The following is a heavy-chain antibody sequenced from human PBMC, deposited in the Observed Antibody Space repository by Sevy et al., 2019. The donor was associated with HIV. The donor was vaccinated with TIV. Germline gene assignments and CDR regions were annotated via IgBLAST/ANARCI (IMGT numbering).Heavy chain of an antibody. CDR3: GGAPPVLSGDNSLNWFDP. V-gene: IGHV4-59*01. Sequence: SETLSLTCTVSRGSISAYYWSWIRQPPGKALEYIGYVYYTGSTNYNPSLKSRVTISVDTSKNEFSLKLTSVTAADPAVDYWGGAPPVLSGDNSLNWFDPWGQGTLVTVSS. D-gene: IGHD5-12*01. CDR1: RGSISAYY. J-gene: IGHJ5*02. CDR2: VYYTGST.